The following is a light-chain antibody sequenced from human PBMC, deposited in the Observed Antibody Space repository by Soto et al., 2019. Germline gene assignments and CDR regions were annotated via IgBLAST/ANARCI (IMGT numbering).Light chain of an antibody. J-gene: IGKJ2*01. CDR1: QSISSY. Sequence: DIQMTQSPSSLSASVGDRVTITCRASQSISSYLNWYQQKPGKAPKLLIYAASSLQSGVPSRFSGSGSGTDFTLTISSLQLEDFATYYCQQSYSTPRTFGQGTKLEIK. V-gene: IGKV1-39*01. CDR2: AAS. CDR3: QQSYSTPRT.